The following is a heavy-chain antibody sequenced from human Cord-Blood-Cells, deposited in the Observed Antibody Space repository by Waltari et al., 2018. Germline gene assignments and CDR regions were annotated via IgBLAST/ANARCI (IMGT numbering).Heavy chain of an antibody. J-gene: IGHJ4*02. Sequence: QLQLQEAGPGLVKPSETLSLTCTVSGGSISSSSYYWGWIRQPPGKGLEWIGSIYYSGSTYYNPSLKSRVTISVDTSKNQFSLKLSSVTTADTAVYYCARHRIQLWLPHFDYWGQGTLVTVSS. CDR2: IYYSGST. CDR3: ARHRIQLWLPHFDY. CDR1: GGSISSSSYY. V-gene: IGHV4-39*01. D-gene: IGHD5-18*01.